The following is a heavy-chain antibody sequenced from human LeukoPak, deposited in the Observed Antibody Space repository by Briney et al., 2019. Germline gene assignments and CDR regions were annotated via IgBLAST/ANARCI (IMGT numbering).Heavy chain of an antibody. J-gene: IGHJ4*02. CDR1: GFTFSNYA. CDR2: ISSSGSNK. CDR3: GRDGSGSPDY. D-gene: IGHD5-12*01. V-gene: IGHV3-11*01. Sequence: PGGSLRLSCAGSGFTFSNYALIWVRQAPGRGLEWVSYISSSGSNKYYADSVKGRFTISRDNAKKSLYLQMSSLRAEDTAVYYCGRDGSGSPDYWGQGTLVTVSS.